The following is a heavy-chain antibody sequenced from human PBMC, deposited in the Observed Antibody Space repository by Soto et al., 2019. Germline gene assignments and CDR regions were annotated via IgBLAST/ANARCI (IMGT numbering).Heavy chain of an antibody. CDR1: GGSISSGCYY. D-gene: IGHD3-22*01. CDR3: ARVYYDSSGYYTQYFDY. Sequence: PSETLSLTCTVSGGSISSGCYYWSWIRQHPGKGLEWIGYIYYSGSTYYNPSLKSRVTISVDTSKNQFSLKLSSVTAADTAVYYCARVYYDSSGYYTQYFDYWGQGTLVTVSS. J-gene: IGHJ4*02. CDR2: IYYSGST. V-gene: IGHV4-31*03.